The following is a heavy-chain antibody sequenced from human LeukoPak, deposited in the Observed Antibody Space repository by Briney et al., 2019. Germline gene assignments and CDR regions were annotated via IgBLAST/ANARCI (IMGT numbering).Heavy chain of an antibody. J-gene: IGHJ4*02. V-gene: IGHV3-23*01. CDR3: AKDRGPPSPDY. CDR2: VSGSGGST. D-gene: IGHD2-2*01. CDR1: GFTFSSYA. Sequence: PGGSLRLSCAASGFTFSSYAMTWVRQATGKGLEWVSTVSGSGGSTYYADSVKGRFTISRDNSKNTLYLQMNSLRTEDTAVYYCAKDRGPPSPDYWGQGTLVTVSS.